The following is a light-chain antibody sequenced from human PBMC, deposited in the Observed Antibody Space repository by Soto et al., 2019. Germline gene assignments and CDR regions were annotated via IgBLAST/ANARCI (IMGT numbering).Light chain of an antibody. J-gene: IGLJ2*01. CDR3: CSYAGSYTPVV. CDR1: NSDVGDYNY. CDR2: DVS. Sequence: QSALTQPRSVSGSPGQSVTISCTGTNSDVGDYNYVSWYQQHPGKAPKLMIYDVSKRPSGVPDRFSGSKSGNTASLTISGLQAEDEADYYCCSYAGSYTPVVFGGGTKVTVL. V-gene: IGLV2-11*01.